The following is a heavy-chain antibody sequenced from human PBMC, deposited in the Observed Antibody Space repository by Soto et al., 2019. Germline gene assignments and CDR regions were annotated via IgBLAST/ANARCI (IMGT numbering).Heavy chain of an antibody. CDR2: IKQDGSEK. Sequence: EVQLVESGGGLVQPGGSLRLSCAASGFTFSSYWMSWVRQAPGKGLEWVANIKQDGSEKYYVDSVKGRFTISRDNAKNSLYLQMNSLRAEDTAVYYCAREKLTAYSSSPYFDYWGQGTLVTVSS. J-gene: IGHJ4*02. V-gene: IGHV3-7*03. CDR1: GFTFSSYW. CDR3: AREKLTAYSSSPYFDY. D-gene: IGHD6-13*01.